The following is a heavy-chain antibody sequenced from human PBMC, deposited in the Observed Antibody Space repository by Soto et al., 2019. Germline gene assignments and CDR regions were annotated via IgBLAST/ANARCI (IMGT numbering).Heavy chain of an antibody. CDR2: INGYNGNT. Sequence: QVQLVQSGAEVKKPGASVKVSCKASGYTFTSSGISWVRQAPGQGLEWMGWINGYNGNTNYAQKFQGRITMTTDTPKRTAYMELRGVRSDDSAVCDCARRGDVPCYYYGMDVWGQGTTVIVSS. CDR1: GYTFTSSG. D-gene: IGHD3-16*01. CDR3: ARRGDVPCYYYGMDV. J-gene: IGHJ6*02. V-gene: IGHV1-18*01.